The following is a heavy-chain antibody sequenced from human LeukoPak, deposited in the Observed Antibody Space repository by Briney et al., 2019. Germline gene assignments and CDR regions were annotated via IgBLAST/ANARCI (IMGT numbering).Heavy chain of an antibody. CDR3: ARVVGRTRVYSYGQFDY. D-gene: IGHD5-18*01. J-gene: IGHJ4*02. CDR1: GFTFSSYS. CDR2: ISSSSSYI. V-gene: IGHV3-21*01. Sequence: GGSLRLSCAASGFTFSSYSVNWVRQAPGKGLEWVSSISSSSSYIYYADSVKGRFTISRDNAKNSLYLQMNSLRAEDTAVYYCARVVGRTRVYSYGQFDYWGQGTLVTVSS.